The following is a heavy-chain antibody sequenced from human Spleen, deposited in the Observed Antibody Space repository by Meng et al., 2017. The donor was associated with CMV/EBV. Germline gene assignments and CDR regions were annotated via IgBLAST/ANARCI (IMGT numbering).Heavy chain of an antibody. V-gene: IGHV4-39*07. D-gene: IGHD3-22*01. CDR3: ARQIVVGLNWFDP. Sequence: TVSGASIGSSTDYWGWIRQPPGKGLEWIGSVYYSGSTYYTPSLKSRVTMSVDTSKNQFFLKLISVTAADTAVYYCARQIVVGLNWFDPWGQGTLVTVSS. J-gene: IGHJ5*02. CDR1: GASIGSSTDY. CDR2: VYYSGST.